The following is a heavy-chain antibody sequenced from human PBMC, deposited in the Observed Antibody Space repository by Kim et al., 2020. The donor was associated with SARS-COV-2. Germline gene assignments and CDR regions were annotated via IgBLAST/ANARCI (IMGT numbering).Heavy chain of an antibody. Sequence: ASVKVSCKASGYTFTSYDINWVRQATGQGLEWMGWMNPNSGNTGYAQKFQGRVTMTRNTSISTAYMELSSLRSEDTAVYYCARGIAARPILFAHYYYYYMDVWGKGTTVTVPS. D-gene: IGHD6-6*01. CDR1: GYTFTSYD. CDR3: ARGIAARPILFAHYYYYYMDV. CDR2: MNPNSGNT. J-gene: IGHJ6*03. V-gene: IGHV1-8*01.